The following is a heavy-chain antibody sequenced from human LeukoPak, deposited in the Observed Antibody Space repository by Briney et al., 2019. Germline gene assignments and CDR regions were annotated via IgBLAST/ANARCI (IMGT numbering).Heavy chain of an antibody. CDR2: ISAYNGNT. CDR3: ARASLLYDFWSGYYYHYFDY. CDR1: GYTFTGYY. J-gene: IGHJ4*02. D-gene: IGHD3-3*01. Sequence: GSVKVSCKASGYTFTGYYMHWVRQAPGQGLEWMGCISAYNGNTNYAQKIQGRVTMTTDTSTSTAYMELRSLRSDDTAVYYCARASLLYDFWSGYYYHYFDYWGQGTLVTVSS. V-gene: IGHV1-18*01.